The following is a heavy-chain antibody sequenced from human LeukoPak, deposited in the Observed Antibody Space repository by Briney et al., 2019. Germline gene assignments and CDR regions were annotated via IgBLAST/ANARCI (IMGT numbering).Heavy chain of an antibody. J-gene: IGHJ4*02. D-gene: IGHD3-10*01. CDR1: GGTVSSRNLY. CDR2: SCYNGRT. V-gene: IGHV4-39*01. CDR3: ARQLVRVVISDFDH. Sequence: PAESLSLTCTVSGGTVSSRNLYWVRIRQPQGQGLVWFMSSCYNGRTDYNPYLKSLITITVDTTKYLFPQNLRSVTAAAMAPYYCARQLVRVVISDFDHWGQGTLGTVSS.